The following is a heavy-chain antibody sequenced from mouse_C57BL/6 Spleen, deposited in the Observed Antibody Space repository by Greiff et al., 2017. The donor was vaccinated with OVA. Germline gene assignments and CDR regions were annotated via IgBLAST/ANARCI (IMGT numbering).Heavy chain of an antibody. CDR2: IGPVSGST. CDR3: ARSGNDYFAY. CDR1: GYTFTDYY. J-gene: IGHJ3*01. V-gene: IGHV1-77*01. Sequence: VKLQESGAELVKPGASVKISCKASGYTFTDYYINWVKQRPGQGLAWIGKIGPVSGSTYYNEKFKGKATLTADKSSSTAYMQLSSLTSEDSAVYFCARSGNDYFAYWGQGTLVTVSA. D-gene: IGHD2-4*01.